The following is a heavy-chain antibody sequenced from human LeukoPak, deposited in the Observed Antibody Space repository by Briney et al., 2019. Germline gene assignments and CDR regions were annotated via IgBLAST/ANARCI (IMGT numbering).Heavy chain of an antibody. V-gene: IGHV3-64*01. CDR3: AKSYGPLPYYFDY. Sequence: GGSLRLSCAASGFTFSSYAMHWVRQAPGKGLEYVSAISSNGGSTYYANSVKGRFTISRDNSKNTLYLQMNSLRAEDTAVYYCAKSYGPLPYYFDYWGQGTLVTVSS. CDR2: ISSNGGST. D-gene: IGHD4-17*01. J-gene: IGHJ4*02. CDR1: GFTFSSYA.